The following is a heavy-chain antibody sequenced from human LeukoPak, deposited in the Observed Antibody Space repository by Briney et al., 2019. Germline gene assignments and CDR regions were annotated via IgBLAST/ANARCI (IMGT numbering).Heavy chain of an antibody. J-gene: IGHJ4*02. CDR1: GDSISSSSYY. V-gene: IGHV4-39*01. CDR2: IYYSGST. CDR3: ARRAYDILTGYYYIDY. D-gene: IGHD3-9*01. Sequence: SEPLSLTCSVSGDSISSSSYYWGWIRQPPGKGLEWIGSIYYSGSTYYNPSLKSRVTISVDTSKNQFSLKLSSVTAADTAVYYCARRAYDILTGYYYIDYWGQGTLVTVSS.